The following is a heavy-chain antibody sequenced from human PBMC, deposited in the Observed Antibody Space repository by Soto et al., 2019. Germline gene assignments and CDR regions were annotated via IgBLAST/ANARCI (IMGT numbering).Heavy chain of an antibody. Sequence: ESLKISCAASGFTVSSNYMSWVRQAPGKGLEWVSLIYSGGSAYYADSVKGRFTISRDNSKNTVYLQMNSLRAEDTAMYYCARDYSISRYYGMDVWGQGTTVTVSS. CDR3: ARDYSISRYYGMDV. J-gene: IGHJ6*02. CDR1: GFTVSSNY. CDR2: IYSGGSA. V-gene: IGHV3-53*01. D-gene: IGHD4-4*01.